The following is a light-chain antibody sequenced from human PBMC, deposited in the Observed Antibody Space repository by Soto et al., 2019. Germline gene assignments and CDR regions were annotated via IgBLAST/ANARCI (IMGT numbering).Light chain of an antibody. Sequence: EIVLTQSPASLSLSPGEGATLSCRASQSVSTYLAWFQQKFGQPPRLLIYDASKRATGIPARFSGSGSGTDFTLTLNSLDPDECAVYYCQQRSDWRITFGQGTRLEI. J-gene: IGKJ5*01. CDR1: QSVSTY. V-gene: IGKV3-11*01. CDR2: DAS. CDR3: QQRSDWRIT.